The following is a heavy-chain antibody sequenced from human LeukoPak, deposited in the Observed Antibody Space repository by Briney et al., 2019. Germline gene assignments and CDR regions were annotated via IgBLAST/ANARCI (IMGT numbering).Heavy chain of an antibody. Sequence: ASVKVSCKASGYTFTSYGISWVRQAPGQGLEWMGWISAYNGNTKYAQKLQGRVTMTTDTSTTTAYMELRSLRSDDTAVYYCARAVGYYGSGPYFDYWGQGTLVTVSS. D-gene: IGHD3-10*01. V-gene: IGHV1-18*01. J-gene: IGHJ4*02. CDR3: ARAVGYYGSGPYFDY. CDR2: ISAYNGNT. CDR1: GYTFTSYG.